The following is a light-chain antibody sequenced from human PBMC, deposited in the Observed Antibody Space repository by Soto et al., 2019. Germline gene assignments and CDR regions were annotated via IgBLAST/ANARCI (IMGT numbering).Light chain of an antibody. V-gene: IGKV1-33*01. CDR2: DAS. CDR1: QDISNY. J-gene: IGKJ4*01. CDR3: QQYDNLPLT. Sequence: DIQMTQSPSSLSASVGDRVTITCQASQDISNYLNWYQQKPEKAPKLLIYDASNLETGVPSRFSGSGSGTDFTFTISRLQPEDIATYYCQQYDNLPLTFGGGTKVEIK.